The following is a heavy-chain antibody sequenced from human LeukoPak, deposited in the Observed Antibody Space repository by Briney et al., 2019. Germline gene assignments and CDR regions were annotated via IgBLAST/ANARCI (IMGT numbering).Heavy chain of an antibody. CDR1: GDSVSSNSAA. D-gene: IGHD3-10*01. V-gene: IGHV6-1*01. J-gene: IGHJ4*02. CDR2: TYYRSQWNH. CDR3: AKGFNRLFDY. Sequence: SQTLSLTCAISGDSVSSNSAAWNWVRQSSSRGLEWLGRTYYRSQWNHDYAVSVRSRITINPDTSKNQFSLQLNSVTPEDTAVYYCAKGFNRLFDYWGQGTLVTVSS.